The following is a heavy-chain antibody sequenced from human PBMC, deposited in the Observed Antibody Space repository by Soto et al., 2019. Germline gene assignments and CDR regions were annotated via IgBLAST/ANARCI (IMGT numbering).Heavy chain of an antibody. CDR2: IYYSGIT. CDR3: ARHGSN. V-gene: IGHV4-39*01. Sequence: SETLSLTGTVSGVSISNSSYYWGWIRRPPGKGLEWIGTIYYSGITYYNPSLKSRVTISVDTSKNQFSLKLTSVTAADTAVSYCARHGSNWGQGTLVTVPQ. CDR1: GVSISNSSYY. J-gene: IGHJ4*02.